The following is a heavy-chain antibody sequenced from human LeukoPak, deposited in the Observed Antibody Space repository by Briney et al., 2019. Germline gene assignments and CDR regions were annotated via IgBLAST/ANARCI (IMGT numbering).Heavy chain of an antibody. D-gene: IGHD3-10*01. CDR1: GGSISSGNYY. J-gene: IGHJ4*02. V-gene: IGHV4-31*03. Sequence: SETLSLTCTVSGGSISSGNYYWNWIRQHPEKSLEWIGYIFYSGGTSYNPSLKSRVTISVDTSKTQFSLKLSSVTAADTAVYYCARGSTLIRGFDYWGQGTLVTVSS. CDR3: ARGSTLIRGFDY. CDR2: IFYSGGT.